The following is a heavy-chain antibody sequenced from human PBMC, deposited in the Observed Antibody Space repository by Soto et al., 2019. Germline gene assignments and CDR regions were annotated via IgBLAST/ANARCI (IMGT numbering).Heavy chain of an antibody. V-gene: IGHV3-64*01. J-gene: IGHJ6*03. Sequence: GGSLRLSCAASGFTFSSYAMHWVRQAPGKGLEYVSAISSNGGSTYYANSVKGRFTISRDNSKNTLYLQMGSLRAEDMAVYYCARDNQIFGVVMADYYYYMDVWGKGTTVTVSS. CDR2: ISSNGGST. CDR3: ARDNQIFGVVMADYYYYMDV. CDR1: GFTFSSYA. D-gene: IGHD3-3*01.